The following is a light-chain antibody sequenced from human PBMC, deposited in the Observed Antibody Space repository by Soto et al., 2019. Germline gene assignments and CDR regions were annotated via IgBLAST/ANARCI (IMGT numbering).Light chain of an antibody. CDR3: CSYAGSSISWV. J-gene: IGLJ3*02. CDR1: SSDIGGYNS. Sequence: QSALTQPPSASGSPGQSVTISCTGTSSDIGGYNSVSWYQQHPGKAPRLMIYEVNKRPSGVPDRFSGSKSGYTASLTVSGLQTEDEAFYYCCSYAGSSISWVFGGGTKLTVL. CDR2: EVN. V-gene: IGLV2-8*01.